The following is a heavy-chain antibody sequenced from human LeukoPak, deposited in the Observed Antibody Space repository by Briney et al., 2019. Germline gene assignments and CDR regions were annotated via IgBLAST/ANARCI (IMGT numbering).Heavy chain of an antibody. CDR1: GGSISSSSYY. CDR3: ARHFKGIAVAGTGDFDY. J-gene: IGHJ4*02. V-gene: IGHV4-39*01. CDR2: IYYSGRT. D-gene: IGHD6-19*01. Sequence: SETLSLTCTVSGGSISSSSYYWGWIRQPPGKGLEWIGSIYYSGRTYYNPSLKSRVTISVDTSKNQFSLKLSSVTAADTAVYYCARHFKGIAVAGTGDFDYWGQGTLVTVSS.